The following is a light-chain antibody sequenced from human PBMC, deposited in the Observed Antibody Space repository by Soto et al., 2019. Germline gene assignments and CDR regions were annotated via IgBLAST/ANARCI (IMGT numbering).Light chain of an antibody. CDR2: KVS. J-gene: IGKJ5*01. CDR3: LQSIQVPPIT. V-gene: IGKV2-30*01. Sequence: DVVMTQSPLSLPVTLGQPASISCRSSQSLVYSDGNTYLNWFQQRPGQSPRRLIYKVSTRDSGVPDRFSGSGSATDFTLKISRVEAEDVGIYYCLQSIQVPPITFGQGTRLEIK. CDR1: QSLVYSDGNTY.